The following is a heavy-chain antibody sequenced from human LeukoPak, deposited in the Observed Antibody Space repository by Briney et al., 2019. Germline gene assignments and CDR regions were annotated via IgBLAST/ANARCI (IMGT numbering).Heavy chain of an antibody. CDR1: GGSISSYY. D-gene: IGHD3-10*01. CDR3: ARVRFGGGKHYYYYMDV. Sequence: SETLSLTCTVSGGSISSYYWSWIRQPPGKGLEWIGYIYYSGSTYYNPSLKSRVTISVDTSKNQFSLKLSSVTAADTAVYYCARVRFGGGKHYYYYMDVWGKGTTVTVSS. V-gene: IGHV4-59*12. J-gene: IGHJ6*03. CDR2: IYYSGST.